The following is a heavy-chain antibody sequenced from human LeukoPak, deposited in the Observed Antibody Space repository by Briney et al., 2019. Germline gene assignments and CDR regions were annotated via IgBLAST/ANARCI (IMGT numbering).Heavy chain of an antibody. CDR3: ATALDLWFGELFYMVG. Sequence: SVKSSCKASGSTLRSYAISWGRRAPGQGLEWMGRIILVFGIANYAHTFQDRATTTADESTGTAYLELGSLRPQSTAVYSWATALDLWFGELFYMVGWGEGSTVTDSS. V-gene: IGHV1-69*13. CDR1: GSTLRSYA. CDR2: IILVFGIA. D-gene: IGHD3-10*01. J-gene: IGHJ6*01.